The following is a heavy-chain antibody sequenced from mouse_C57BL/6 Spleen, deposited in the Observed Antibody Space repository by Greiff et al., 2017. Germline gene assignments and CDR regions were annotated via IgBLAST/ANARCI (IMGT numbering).Heavy chain of an antibody. CDR1: GFTFSSYA. V-gene: IGHV5-4*01. CDR3: ARDKITTVVYFDY. D-gene: IGHD1-1*01. CDR2: ISDGGSYT. J-gene: IGHJ2*01. Sequence: DVKLVESGGGLVKPGGSLKLSCAASGFTFSSYAMSWVRQTPEKRLEWVATISDGGSYTYYPDNVKGRFTISRDNAKNNLYLQMSHLKSEDTAMYYCARDKITTVVYFDYWGQGTTLTVSS.